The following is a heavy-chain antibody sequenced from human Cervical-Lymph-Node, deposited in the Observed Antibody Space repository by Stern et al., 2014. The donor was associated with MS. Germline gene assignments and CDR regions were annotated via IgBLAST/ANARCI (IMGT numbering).Heavy chain of an antibody. CDR2: IDWNDDK. CDR1: GSSLSTGGMR. D-gene: IGHD3-3*01. CDR3: ARISWSKIDY. J-gene: IGHJ4*02. Sequence: QVTLKESGPALVKPTQTLTLTCTFSGSSLSTGGMRVSWIRQPPGKALEWLARIDWNDDKFYSTSLKTRLTISKDTSKNQVVLTMTNMDLVDTATYYCARISWSKIDYWGQGTLVTVSS. V-gene: IGHV2-70*04.